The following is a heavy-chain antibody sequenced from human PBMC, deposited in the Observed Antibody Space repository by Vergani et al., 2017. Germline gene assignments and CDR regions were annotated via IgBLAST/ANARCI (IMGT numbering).Heavy chain of an antibody. Sequence: QVQLQESGPGLVKPSQTLSLPCTVSGDSLSSSDHYWSWIRQRSDKGLEWVCHIFRSGTTYYNPSLKSRLIMSVDTSKNQFSLKRTSVTAADTAMYYCARENVVIARIFDCWGQGTLVTVSS. CDR2: IFRSGTT. J-gene: IGHJ4*02. V-gene: IGHV4-31*03. D-gene: IGHD2-21*01. CDR1: GDSLSSSDHY. CDR3: ARENVVIARIFDC.